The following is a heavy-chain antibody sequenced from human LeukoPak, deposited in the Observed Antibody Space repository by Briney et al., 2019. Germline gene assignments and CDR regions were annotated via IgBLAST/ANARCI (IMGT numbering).Heavy chain of an antibody. D-gene: IGHD3-22*01. V-gene: IGHV3-21*01. CDR3: ARVAYYDSSGYYPVPFDY. J-gene: IGHJ4*02. CDR1: GLTFSSYT. Sequence: AGRSLRPSRAAAGLTFSSYTTNWVRPDPGRWLEWVSSISRSSSYIYYGDSVKGRFTISRDNAKNSLYLQMNSLRAEDTAVYYCARVAYYDSSGYYPVPFDYWGQGTLVTVSS. CDR2: ISRSSSYI.